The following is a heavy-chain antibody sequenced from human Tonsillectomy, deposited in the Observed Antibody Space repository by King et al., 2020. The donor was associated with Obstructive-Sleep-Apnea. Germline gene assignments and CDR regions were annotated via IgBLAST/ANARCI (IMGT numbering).Heavy chain of an antibody. Sequence: VQLVESGGGLVQPGRSLRLSCIGSGFTFGDYAVSWFRQAPGEGLEWLGYIRTKTYGRTTEYAASVKGRFTISRDDSKSTGYLQMNSLKTEDTAMYYCTSPGGYGRQYERSDSYPRSAFDVWGQGTTVTVSS. D-gene: IGHD3-22*01. CDR1: GFTFGDYA. CDR3: TSPGGYGRQYERSDSYPRSAFDV. J-gene: IGHJ3*01. CDR2: IRTKTYGRTT. V-gene: IGHV3-49*03.